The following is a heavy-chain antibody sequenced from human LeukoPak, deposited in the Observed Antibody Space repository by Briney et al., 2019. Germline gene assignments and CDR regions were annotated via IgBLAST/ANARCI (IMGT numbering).Heavy chain of an antibody. Sequence: GGSLRLSCVASGFTFSSYWMSWVRQAPGKGLECVADVKQDGSEKYYVDSVKGRFTISRDNAKNSLYLQMKSLRAEDTAVYYCAEDCCSTHCYRYYMGVWGKGTTVTISS. CDR1: GFTFSSYW. D-gene: IGHD2-2*02. V-gene: IGHV3-7*01. CDR3: AEDCCSTHCYRYYMGV. CDR2: VKQDGSEK. J-gene: IGHJ6*03.